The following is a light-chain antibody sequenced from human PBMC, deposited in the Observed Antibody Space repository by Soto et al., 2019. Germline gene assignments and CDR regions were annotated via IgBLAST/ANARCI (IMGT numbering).Light chain of an antibody. Sequence: QPVLTQPPSVSGAPGQSVTISCTGSSSNIGAYYHVHWYQQFPGKAPKLLIYGNDNRPSGVPDRFSGSKSGTSASLAITGLQAEDEADYYCQSYDTSQSGFYVFGTGTKVTVL. J-gene: IGLJ1*01. CDR3: QSYDTSQSGFYV. CDR1: SSNIGAYYH. CDR2: GND. V-gene: IGLV1-40*01.